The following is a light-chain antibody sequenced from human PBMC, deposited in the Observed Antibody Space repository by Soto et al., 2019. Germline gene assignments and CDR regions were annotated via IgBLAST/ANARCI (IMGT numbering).Light chain of an antibody. CDR2: GNS. J-gene: IGLJ2*01. V-gene: IGLV1-40*01. Sequence: QLVLTQPPSVSGAPGQRVTISCTGSSSNIGAGYDVHWYQQLPGTAPKLLIYGNSNRPSGVPDRFSGSKSGTSASLASTVLQAEDEADYYCQSYDSSLSVVFGGGTKLTVL. CDR1: SSNIGAGYD. CDR3: QSYDSSLSVV.